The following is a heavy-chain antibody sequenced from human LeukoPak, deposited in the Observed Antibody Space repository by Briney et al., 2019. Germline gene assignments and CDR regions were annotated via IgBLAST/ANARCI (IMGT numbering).Heavy chain of an antibody. CDR1: GFTFSSYG. CDR2: ISYDGSNK. J-gene: IGHJ4*02. CDR3: ARGLVVVAATYFDY. Sequence: GGSLRLSCAASGFTFSSYGMHWVRQAPGKGLEWVAVISYDGSNKYYADSVKGRFTISRDNSKNTLYLQMNSLRAEDTAVYYCARGLVVVAATYFDYWGQGTLVTVSS. D-gene: IGHD2-15*01. V-gene: IGHV3-30*03.